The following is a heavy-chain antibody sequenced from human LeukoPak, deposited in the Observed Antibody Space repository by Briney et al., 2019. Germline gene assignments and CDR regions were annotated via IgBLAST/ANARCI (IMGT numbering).Heavy chain of an antibody. D-gene: IGHD4-23*01. J-gene: IGHJ3*02. Sequence: GASVKVSCKASGGTFSSYAISWVRQAPGQGLEWMGGIIPIFGTANYAQKFQGRVTITADESTSTAYMELSSLRSEDTAVYYCAADYGGNEGAFDIWGQGTMVTVSS. CDR3: AADYGGNEGAFDI. CDR1: GGTFSSYA. CDR2: IIPIFGTA. V-gene: IGHV1-69*13.